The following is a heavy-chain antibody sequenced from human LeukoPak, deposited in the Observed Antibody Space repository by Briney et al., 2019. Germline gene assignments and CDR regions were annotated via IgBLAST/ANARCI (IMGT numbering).Heavy chain of an antibody. D-gene: IGHD6-19*01. J-gene: IGHJ4*02. CDR2: IYHSGST. CDR3: ARTQQWLVPVKLYYFDY. Sequence: SETLSLTCTVSGGSISSGGYYWSWIRRPPGKGLEWIGYIYHSGSTYYNPSLKSRVTISVDRSKNQFSLKLSSVTAADTAVYYCARTQQWLVPVKLYYFDYWGQGTLVTVSP. V-gene: IGHV4-30-2*01. CDR1: GGSISSGGYY.